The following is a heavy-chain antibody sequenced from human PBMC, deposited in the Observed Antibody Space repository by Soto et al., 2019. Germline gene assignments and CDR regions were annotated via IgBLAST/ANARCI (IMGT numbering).Heavy chain of an antibody. CDR3: ARDIRIAARPLYFDY. J-gene: IGHJ4*02. CDR1: GGTFSSYA. Sequence: ASVKFSCKASGGTFSSYAISWVRQAPGQGLEWMGGIIPIFGTANYAQKFQGRVTITADKSTSTAYMELSSLRSEDTAVYYCARDIRIAARPLYFDYWGQGTLVTVSS. CDR2: IIPIFGTA. D-gene: IGHD6-6*01. V-gene: IGHV1-69*06.